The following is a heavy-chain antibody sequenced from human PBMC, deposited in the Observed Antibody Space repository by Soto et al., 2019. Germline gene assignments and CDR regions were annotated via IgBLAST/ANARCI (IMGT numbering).Heavy chain of an antibody. Sequence: QVQLQASGPGLVRPSQTLSLTCTVSGGSISTDHYHWTWIRQTPGKGLEWIGYIHYSGSIHFNPSLQSRVSMSVDTSTNLFSLKLSSVTAADTAVYFCAREDDGGDRDYYGLDVWGQGTTVTVSS. CDR2: IHYSGSI. V-gene: IGHV4-30-4*01. J-gene: IGHJ6*02. CDR3: AREDDGGDRDYYGLDV. D-gene: IGHD2-21*02. CDR1: GGSISTDHYH.